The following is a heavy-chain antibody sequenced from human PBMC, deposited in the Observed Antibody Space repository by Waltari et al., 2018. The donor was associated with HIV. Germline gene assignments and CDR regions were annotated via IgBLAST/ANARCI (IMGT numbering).Heavy chain of an antibody. Sequence: EVQLVESGGGLVKPGGSLRLSCAASGFTFSSYSMNWVRQAPGKGLELVSSLGSSSSYIYYADSVKGRFTISRDNTKNSLYLQMNSLRAEDTAVYYCARTYHYYYYYGMDVWGQGTTVTVSS. CDR3: ARTYHYYYYYGMDV. V-gene: IGHV3-21*01. CDR1: GFTFSSYS. J-gene: IGHJ6*02. CDR2: LGSSSSYI. D-gene: IGHD2-15*01.